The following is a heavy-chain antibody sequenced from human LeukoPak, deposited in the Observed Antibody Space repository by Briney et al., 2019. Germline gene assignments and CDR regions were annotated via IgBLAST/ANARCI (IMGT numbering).Heavy chain of an antibody. V-gene: IGHV1-2*06. D-gene: IGHD6-19*01. Sequence: ASVKVSCKASGYTLTDYYMHWVRQAPGQGLEWMGRINPNSGGTNYAQKFQGRVTMTRDTSISTVYMELSRLRSDDTAVYYCARMRVAGPNDYWGQGTTVTVSS. CDR1: GYTLTDYY. J-gene: IGHJ4*03. CDR2: INPNSGGT. CDR3: ARMRVAGPNDY.